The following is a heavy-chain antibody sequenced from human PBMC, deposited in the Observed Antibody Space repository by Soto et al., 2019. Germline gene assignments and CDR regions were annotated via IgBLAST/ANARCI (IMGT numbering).Heavy chain of an antibody. CDR3: ARVHIAARDY. V-gene: IGHV3-21*01. CDR1: GFTFSAYT. J-gene: IGHJ4*02. D-gene: IGHD6-6*01. CDR2: IRSISTYI. Sequence: EVQLVESGGGLVKPGGSLRLSCAVSGFTFSAYTMSWVRQPPGKGLEWVATIRSISTYIKYADSVKGRFTISRDNARNSLYLQMDSLRVEDTAVYYCARVHIAARDYWGQGTLVTVSS.